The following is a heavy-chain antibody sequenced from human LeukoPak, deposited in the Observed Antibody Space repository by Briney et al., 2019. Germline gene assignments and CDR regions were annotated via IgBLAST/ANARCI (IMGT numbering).Heavy chain of an antibody. CDR1: GGSVSSGRYY. J-gene: IGHJ4*02. CDR2: FYYSEST. D-gene: IGHD1-1*01. Sequence: PSETLSLTCTVSGGSVSSGRYYWSWIRQPPGKGLEWIGYFYYSESTNYNPSLKTRVTISVDTSKSQFSLKVSSVSAADTAVYYCARKRTGDQGYYFDYWGQGTLVTVSS. CDR3: ARKRTGDQGYYFDY. V-gene: IGHV4-61*01.